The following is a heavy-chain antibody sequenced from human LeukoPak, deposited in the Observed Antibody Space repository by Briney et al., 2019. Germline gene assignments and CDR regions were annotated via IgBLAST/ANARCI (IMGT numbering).Heavy chain of an antibody. CDR1: GGSINGYY. V-gene: IGHV4-59*01. CDR2: MFYNGNT. J-gene: IGHJ6*02. CDR3: ARLTREDGVDV. Sequence: PSETLSLTCNVFGGSINGYYWTWIRQPPQKGLEWIGYMFYNGNTNYNPSLKSRVTISVDTSQNQISLRLASVTAADTGIYHCARLTREDGVDVWGQGTTVTVSS.